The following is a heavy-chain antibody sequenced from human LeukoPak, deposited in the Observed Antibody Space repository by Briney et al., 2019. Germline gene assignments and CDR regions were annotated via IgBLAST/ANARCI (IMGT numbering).Heavy chain of an antibody. V-gene: IGHV3-7*01. CDR2: VNQDESGK. Sequence: GGSLRLSCAASGFTFRRYWMSLVRQVPGKGLEGVANVNQDESGKHYVDSVKGRFTISRDNAKNSLYLQMNSMRDEDTAVYYCARESYYDSSGSSSGQAYWGQGTLVSVSS. CDR1: GFTFRRYW. D-gene: IGHD3-22*01. CDR3: ARESYYDSSGSSSGQAY. J-gene: IGHJ4*02.